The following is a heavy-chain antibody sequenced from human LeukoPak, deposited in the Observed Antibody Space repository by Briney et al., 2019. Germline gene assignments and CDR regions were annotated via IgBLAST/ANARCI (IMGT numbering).Heavy chain of an antibody. Sequence: SSETLSLTCSVSGGSISSYYWSWIRQPPGKGLEWIGYIYNSGSTNSNPSLKSRVTISVDTSKNQFSLKLSSVTAADTAVYNCAREWGYDSSGQIDYWGQGTLVTVSS. V-gene: IGHV4-59*01. CDR3: AREWGYDSSGQIDY. CDR1: GGSISSYY. J-gene: IGHJ4*02. CDR2: IYNSGST. D-gene: IGHD3-22*01.